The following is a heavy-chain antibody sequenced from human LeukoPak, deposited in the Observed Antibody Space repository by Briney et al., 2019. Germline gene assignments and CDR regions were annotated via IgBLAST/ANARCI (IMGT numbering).Heavy chain of an antibody. CDR1: GGSISGYY. CDR2: IYYSGST. V-gene: IGHV4-59*01. CDR3: ARDLSSWYAKGYFDY. J-gene: IGHJ4*02. D-gene: IGHD6-13*01. Sequence: SETLSLTCTVSGGSISGYYWSWIRQPPGKGLEWIGYIYYSGSTNYNPSLKSRVTISVDTSKNQFSLKLSSVTAADTAVYYCARDLSSWYAKGYFDYWGQGTLVTVSS.